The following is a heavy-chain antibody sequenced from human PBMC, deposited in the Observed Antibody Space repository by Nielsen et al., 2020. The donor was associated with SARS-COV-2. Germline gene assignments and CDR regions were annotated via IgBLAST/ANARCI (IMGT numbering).Heavy chain of an antibody. Sequence: SVKVSCKASGGTFSSYAISWVRQAPGQGLEWMGGIIPIFGTANYAQKFQGRVTITADESTSTAYMELSSLRSEDTALYFCTRAGRSTAWPFDSWGQGTLVTVSS. CDR3: TRAGRSTAWPFDS. CDR2: IIPIFGTA. J-gene: IGHJ4*02. CDR1: GGTFSSYA. V-gene: IGHV1-69*13.